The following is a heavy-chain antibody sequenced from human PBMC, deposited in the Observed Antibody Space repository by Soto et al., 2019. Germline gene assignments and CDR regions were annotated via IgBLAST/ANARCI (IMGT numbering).Heavy chain of an antibody. CDR3: ATARSITIFGVVIISGGTDRYGMDV. CDR2: FDPEDGET. CDR1: GYTLTELS. D-gene: IGHD3-3*01. Sequence: GASVKGSCNVSGYTLTELSMHWVRQAPGKGLEWMGGFDPEDGETTYAQKFQGRVTMTEDTSTDTAYMELSSLRSEDTAVYYCATARSITIFGVVIISGGTDRYGMDVWGQGTTVTVSS. V-gene: IGHV1-24*01. J-gene: IGHJ6*02.